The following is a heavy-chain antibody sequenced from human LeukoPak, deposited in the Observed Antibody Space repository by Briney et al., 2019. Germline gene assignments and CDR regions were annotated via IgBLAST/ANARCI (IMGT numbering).Heavy chain of an antibody. V-gene: IGHV1-46*01. D-gene: IGHD6-13*01. CDR3: ARAAYSSSWFLGY. Sequence: GASVKVSCKASGYSFTSYGIGWVRQAPGQGLEWMGIINPSGGSTSYAQKFQGRVTMTRDTSTSTVYMELSSLRSEDTAVYYCARAAYSSSWFLGYWGQGTLVTVSS. CDR1: GYSFTSYG. CDR2: INPSGGST. J-gene: IGHJ4*02.